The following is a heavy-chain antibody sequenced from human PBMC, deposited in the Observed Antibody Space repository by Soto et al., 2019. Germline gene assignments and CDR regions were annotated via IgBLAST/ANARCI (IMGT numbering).Heavy chain of an antibody. CDR3: ARRYCSTTNWYPFDY. Sequence: SETLSLTCTVSGGSISSFYWSWIRQPPGKGLEWIGYIYYSGSTNYNPSLKGRVTISVDTSKNQFSLKLSSVTAADTAVYYCARRYCSTTNWYPFDYWGQGTPVTVSS. CDR2: IYYSGST. J-gene: IGHJ4*02. CDR1: GGSISSFY. D-gene: IGHD2-2*01. V-gene: IGHV4-59*01.